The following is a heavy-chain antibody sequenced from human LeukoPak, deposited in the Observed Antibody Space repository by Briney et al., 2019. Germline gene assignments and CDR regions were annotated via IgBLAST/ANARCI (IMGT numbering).Heavy chain of an antibody. CDR2: IYYSGST. CDR3: ASGYCSGGSCYPYYYGMDV. D-gene: IGHD2-15*01. V-gene: IGHV4-59*01. J-gene: IGHJ6*02. Sequence: SETLSLTCTVAGGSISSYYWSWIRQPPGRGLEWIGYIYYSGSTNYSPSLKSRVTISVDTSKNQFSLKLSSVTAADTAVYYCASGYCSGGSCYPYYYGMDVWGQGTTVTVSS. CDR1: GGSISSYY.